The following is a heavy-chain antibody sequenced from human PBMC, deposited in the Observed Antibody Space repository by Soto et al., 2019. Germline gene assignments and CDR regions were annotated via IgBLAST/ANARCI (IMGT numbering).Heavy chain of an antibody. D-gene: IGHD3-16*02. V-gene: IGHV4-34*01. CDR3: ARVRDYVWGSYRYYYYYGMDV. CDR2: INHSGST. CDR1: GGSFSVYS. Sequence: ETLSLTCAVYGGSFSVYSWSWIRQPPGKGLEWFGEINHSGSTNYNPSLKSRVTISVDTSKNQFSLKLSSVTAADTAVYYCARVRDYVWGSYRYYYYYGMDVWGQGTTVTVSS. J-gene: IGHJ6*02.